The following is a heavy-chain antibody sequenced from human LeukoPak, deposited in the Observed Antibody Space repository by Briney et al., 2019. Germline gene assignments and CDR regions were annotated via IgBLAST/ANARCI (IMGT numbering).Heavy chain of an antibody. D-gene: IGHD6-13*01. V-gene: IGHV4-61*02. CDR1: GGSISSGSYY. CDR3: ARGRSAGQQLDYAFDI. J-gene: IGHJ3*02. Sequence: SQTLSLTCTVSGGSISSGSYYWSWIRQPAGKGLEWIGRIYTSGSTNYNPSLKSRVTISVDTSKNQFSLKLSSVTAADTAVYYCARGRSAGQQLDYAFDIWGQGTMVTVSS. CDR2: IYTSGST.